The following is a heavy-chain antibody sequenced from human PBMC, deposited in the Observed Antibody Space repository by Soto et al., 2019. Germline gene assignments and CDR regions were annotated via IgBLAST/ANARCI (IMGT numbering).Heavy chain of an antibody. V-gene: IGHV4-61*01. CDR2: IDYSGST. D-gene: IGHD5-12*01. J-gene: IGHJ6*02. Sequence: PSETLSLTCTVSGGSVRGGYYYWSWIRQPPGKGLEWIGYIDYSGSTNYNPSLKSRVTMSIDTSKNQFSLKLSSVTAADTAVYYCAASAPPATNYYYAMDVWGQGTTVTVSS. CDR3: AASAPPATNYYYAMDV. CDR1: GGSVRGGYYY.